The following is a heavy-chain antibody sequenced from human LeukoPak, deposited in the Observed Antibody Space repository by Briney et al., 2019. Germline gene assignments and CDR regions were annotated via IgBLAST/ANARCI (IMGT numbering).Heavy chain of an antibody. Sequence: GGSLRLSCAASGFIVSNTYMTWVRQAPGKGLEWVAGINWNNGKTNYADSVKGRFTISRDNAKNSLYLQMNSLRDEDTALYYCARPRDLCSSSSCPSFDYWGQGTLVTVSS. V-gene: IGHV3-20*04. J-gene: IGHJ4*02. CDR3: ARPRDLCSSSSCPSFDY. CDR2: INWNNGKT. D-gene: IGHD2-15*01. CDR1: GFIVSNTY.